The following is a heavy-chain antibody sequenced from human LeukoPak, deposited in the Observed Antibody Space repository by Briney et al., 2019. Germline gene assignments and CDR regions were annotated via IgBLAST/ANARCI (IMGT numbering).Heavy chain of an antibody. V-gene: IGHV3-74*01. CDR3: ARDRQYYYGSGQHPSIHFDY. D-gene: IGHD3-10*01. Sequence: PGGSLRLSCAASGFTFSSYWMHWVRQAPGKGLVWVSRINSDGSSTSYADSAKGRFTISRDNAKNTLYLQMNSLRAEDTAVYYCARDRQYYYGSGQHPSIHFDYWGQGTLVTVSS. CDR1: GFTFSSYW. J-gene: IGHJ4*02. CDR2: INSDGSST.